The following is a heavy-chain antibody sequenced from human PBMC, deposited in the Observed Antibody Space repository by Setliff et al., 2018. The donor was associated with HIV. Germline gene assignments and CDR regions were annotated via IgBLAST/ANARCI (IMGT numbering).Heavy chain of an antibody. CDR3: AKAPLTIVATGGEDC. Sequence: PGGSLRLSCAASRFTFSTYAMHWVRQAPGKGLEWVSGISGSGKFMYYADSVEGRFTISRDNADSSLYLQMNSLRADDTAVYYCAKAPLTIVATGGEDCWGQGTLVTVSS. D-gene: IGHD6-13*01. J-gene: IGHJ4*02. CDR1: RFTFSTYA. CDR2: ISGSGKFM. V-gene: IGHV3-21*01.